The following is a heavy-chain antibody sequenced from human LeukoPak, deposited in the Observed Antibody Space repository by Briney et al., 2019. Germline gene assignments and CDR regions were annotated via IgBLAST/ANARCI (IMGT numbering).Heavy chain of an antibody. CDR3: ARDLGYSSSWYGGYYYYGMDV. J-gene: IGHJ6*02. Sequence: GGSLRLSCAASGFTFSSYAMHWVRQAPGKGLEYVSAISSNGGSTYYANSVKGRFTISRDNSKNTLYLQMGSLRAEDMAVYYCARDLGYSSSWYGGYYYYGMDVWGQGTTVTVPS. V-gene: IGHV3-64*01. CDR2: ISSNGGST. CDR1: GFTFSSYA. D-gene: IGHD6-13*01.